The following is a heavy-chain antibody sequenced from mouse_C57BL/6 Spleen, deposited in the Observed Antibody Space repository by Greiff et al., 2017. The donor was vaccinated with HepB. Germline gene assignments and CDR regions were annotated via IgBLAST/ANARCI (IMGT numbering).Heavy chain of an antibody. CDR2: IDPSDSET. J-gene: IGHJ4*01. CDR1: GYTFTSYW. D-gene: IGHD2-4*01. Sequence: QVQLKQPGAELVRPGSSVKLSCKASGYTFTSYWMHWVKQRPIQGLEWIGNIDPSDSETHYNQKFKDKATLTVDKSSSTAYMQLSSLTSEDSAVYYCARDDYDRGRAMDYWGQGTSVTVSS. V-gene: IGHV1-52*01. CDR3: ARDDYDRGRAMDY.